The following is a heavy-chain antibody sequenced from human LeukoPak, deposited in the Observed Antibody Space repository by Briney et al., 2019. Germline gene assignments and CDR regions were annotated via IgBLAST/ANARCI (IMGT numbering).Heavy chain of an antibody. Sequence: SETLSLTCSVSGGSISSSSFYWGWIRQPPGKGLEWIGSMYYSGITYYNPSLKSRVTISVDTSKNQFSLKLSSVTAADTAVYYCARGSRRDGYNYSDYWGQGTLVTVSS. V-gene: IGHV4-39*07. J-gene: IGHJ4*02. CDR2: MYYSGIT. D-gene: IGHD5-24*01. CDR1: GGSISSSSFY. CDR3: ARGSRRDGYNYSDY.